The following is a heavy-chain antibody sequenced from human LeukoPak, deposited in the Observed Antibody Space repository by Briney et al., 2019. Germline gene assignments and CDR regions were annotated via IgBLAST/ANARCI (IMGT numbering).Heavy chain of an antibody. CDR3: ARAPKYYYDSSELSQFDY. D-gene: IGHD3-22*01. V-gene: IGHV4-31*03. Sequence: TLSLTCTVSGASISSGGYYWNWIRQHPGKGLEWIGYIYYSGSTYYNPSLKSRLTISVDTSKNRFSLKLSSVTAADTAVYYCARAPKYYYDSSELSQFDYWGQGTLVTVSS. J-gene: IGHJ4*02. CDR2: IYYSGST. CDR1: GASISSGGYY.